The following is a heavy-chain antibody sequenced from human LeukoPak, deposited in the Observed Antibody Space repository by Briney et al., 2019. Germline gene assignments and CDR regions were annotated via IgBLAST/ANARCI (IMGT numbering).Heavy chain of an antibody. Sequence: SETLSLTCTVSGGSISSSSYYWGWIRQPPGKGLEWIGSIDYSGSTYYNPSLKSRVTTSVDTSKNQFSLKLSSVTAADTAVYYCASSFGYYYYMDVWGKGTTVTVSS. CDR3: ASSFGYYYYMDV. D-gene: IGHD3-10*01. J-gene: IGHJ6*03. CDR1: GGSISSSSYY. V-gene: IGHV4-39*01. CDR2: IDYSGST.